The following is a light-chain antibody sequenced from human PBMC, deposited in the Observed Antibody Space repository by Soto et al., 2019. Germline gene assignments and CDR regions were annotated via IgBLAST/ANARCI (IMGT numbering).Light chain of an antibody. CDR2: HAS. J-gene: IGKJ1*01. CDR3: QQYNSYS. V-gene: IGKV1-5*01. CDR1: QSISSW. Sequence: IQMTQSPSTLSSSLGDRVTITCRASQSISSWLAWYQQKPGTAPKVLIYHASNLQSGVPSRFSGSGSGTEFTLTISSLQPDYLATYYCQQYNSYSFGQGTKVDIK.